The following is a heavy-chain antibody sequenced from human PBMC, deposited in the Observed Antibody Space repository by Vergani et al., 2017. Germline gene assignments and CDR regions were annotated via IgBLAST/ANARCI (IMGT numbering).Heavy chain of an antibody. Sequence: EVQLLQSEGAVVQPGGSLRLSCVASGFTFSSHAMSWVRQGHGQGLEWVSSIKNTGDSTHYADSVKGRFTISRDNSKNSLYLQMNSLRAEDTALYYCAKDLGTSSGGGWFDPWGQGTLVTVSS. V-gene: IGHV3-23*01. CDR2: IKNTGDST. CDR3: AKDLGTSSGGGWFDP. J-gene: IGHJ5*02. CDR1: GFTFSSHA. D-gene: IGHD6-6*01.